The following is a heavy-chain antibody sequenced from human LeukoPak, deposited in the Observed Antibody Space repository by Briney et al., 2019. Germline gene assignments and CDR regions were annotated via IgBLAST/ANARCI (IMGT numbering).Heavy chain of an antibody. J-gene: IGHJ5*02. CDR3: VNSGFDP. D-gene: IGHD3-10*01. CDR1: GFTFSTYA. Sequence: PGGSLRLSCAASGFTFSTYAMHWVRQAPGKGLEWVAAISYDGSKKHYADSVKGRFTISRDNSKNTLYLQMNSLRVEDTALYYCVNSGFDPWGQGTLVTVSS. V-gene: IGHV3-30*04. CDR2: ISYDGSKK.